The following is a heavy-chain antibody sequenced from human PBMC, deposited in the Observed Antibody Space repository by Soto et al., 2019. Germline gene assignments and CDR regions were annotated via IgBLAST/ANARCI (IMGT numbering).Heavy chain of an antibody. CDR3: AKDFFFAAPYTGKDYFYF. J-gene: IGHJ4*02. D-gene: IGHD3-16*01. Sequence: GGSLRLSCAASGFTFSSYGMHWVRQAPGKGLEWVAVISNDGSAEYYTDSLQGRFTISRDNSKNTVYLQMNSLRAEDTAVYYCAKDFFFAAPYTGKDYFYFWGQGTLVTVSS. CDR2: ISNDGSAE. V-gene: IGHV3-30*18. CDR1: GFTFSSYG.